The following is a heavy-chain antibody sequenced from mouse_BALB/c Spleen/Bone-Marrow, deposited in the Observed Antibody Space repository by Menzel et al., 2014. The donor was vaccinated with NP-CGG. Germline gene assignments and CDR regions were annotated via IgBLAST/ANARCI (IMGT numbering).Heavy chain of an antibody. J-gene: IGHJ3*01. V-gene: IGHV1S81*02. CDR2: INPSNGGA. D-gene: IGHD2-2*01. CDR1: GYTFTSYY. CDR3: TTSRGYNWFAY. Sequence: VQLQQSGAELVKPGASVKLSCKASGYTFTSYYMYWVKQRPGQGLEWIGEINPSNGGADFNEEFKIKATLTVDKSSSTAYMQLSSLTSEDSAVYYCTTSRGYNWFAYWGQGTLVTVSA.